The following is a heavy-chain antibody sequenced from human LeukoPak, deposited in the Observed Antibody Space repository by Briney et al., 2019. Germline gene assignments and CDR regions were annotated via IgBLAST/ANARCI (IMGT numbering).Heavy chain of an antibody. V-gene: IGHV5-51*01. D-gene: IGHD3-22*01. J-gene: IGHJ4*02. CDR3: ARRTFYDSSGYYYFDY. CDR2: IYPGGSDT. Sequence: GESLKISCKGSGYSFTSYWIGWVRQMPGKGLEWMGIIYPGGSDTRYSPSFQGQVTISADKSISTAYLQWSSLKGSDTAMYYCARRTFYDSSGYYYFDYWGQGTLVTVSS. CDR1: GYSFTSYW.